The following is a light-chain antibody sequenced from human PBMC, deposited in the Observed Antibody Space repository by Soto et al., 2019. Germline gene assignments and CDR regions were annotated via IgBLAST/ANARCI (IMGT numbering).Light chain of an antibody. CDR3: GTWDNSLSVVV. CDR2: DSN. J-gene: IGLJ2*01. Sequence: QSVLTQPPSVSAAPGQKVTISCSGTSSNIGNNYVSWYRQLPGTAPKLLIFDSNKRPSGIPDRFAGSKSGTSATLDITGLQTGDEADYYCGTWDNSLSVVVFGGGTKVTVL. CDR1: SSNIGNNY. V-gene: IGLV1-51*01.